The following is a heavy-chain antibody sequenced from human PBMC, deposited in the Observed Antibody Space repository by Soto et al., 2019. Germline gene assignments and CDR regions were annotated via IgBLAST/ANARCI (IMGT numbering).Heavy chain of an antibody. Sequence: SETLSLTCTVSGGSISSYYWSWIRQPPGKGLEWIGYIYYSGSTNYNPSLKSRVTISVDTSKNQFSLKLSSVTAADTAVYYCARQSAGEYYDFWSGFIYYMDVWGKGTTVTVSS. CDR2: IYYSGST. CDR1: GGSISSYY. D-gene: IGHD3-3*01. J-gene: IGHJ6*03. CDR3: ARQSAGEYYDFWSGFIYYMDV. V-gene: IGHV4-59*08.